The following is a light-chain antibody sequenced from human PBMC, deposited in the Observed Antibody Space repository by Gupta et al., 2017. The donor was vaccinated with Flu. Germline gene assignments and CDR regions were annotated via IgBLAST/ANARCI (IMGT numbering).Light chain of an antibody. V-gene: IGKV3-11*01. J-gene: IGKJ2*01. Sequence: EIVLTQSPATLSLSPGERATLSCRASQSVGTYLAWYQQKPGQTPRLLIYDASNRATGIPARFSGSGSGTDFTLTISSLEPEEFAVYYCQKRSNWPPYTFGQGTRLEIK. CDR2: DAS. CDR1: QSVGTY. CDR3: QKRSNWPPYT.